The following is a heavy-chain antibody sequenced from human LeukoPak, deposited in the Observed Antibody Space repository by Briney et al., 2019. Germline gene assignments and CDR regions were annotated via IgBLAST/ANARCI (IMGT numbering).Heavy chain of an antibody. CDR1: GGSVSSGSYY. V-gene: IGHV4-61*01. CDR2: IYYSGST. Sequence: SETLSLTCTVSGGSVSSGSYYWNWIRQPPGKGLEWIGYIYYSGSTNYNSSLKSRVTMSVDTSKNQFSLKLSSVTAADTAVYYCARDKGYYESSGYLKAFDIWGQGTMVTVSS. D-gene: IGHD3-22*01. CDR3: ARDKGYYESSGYLKAFDI. J-gene: IGHJ3*02.